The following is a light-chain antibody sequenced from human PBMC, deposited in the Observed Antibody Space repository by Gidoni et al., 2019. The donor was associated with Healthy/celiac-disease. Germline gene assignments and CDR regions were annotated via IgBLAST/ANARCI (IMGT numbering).Light chain of an antibody. Sequence: QSALTQPASVSGSPGQSITISCTGTSSDVVGYDYVSWYQHHPGKAPKLMIYEVSNRPSGVSNRFSGSKSGNTASLTISGLQAEDEDDYYCSSYTSSTPYVIGSGTKVTVL. CDR3: SSYTSSTPYV. J-gene: IGLJ1*01. CDR1: SSDVVGYDY. CDR2: EVS. V-gene: IGLV2-14*01.